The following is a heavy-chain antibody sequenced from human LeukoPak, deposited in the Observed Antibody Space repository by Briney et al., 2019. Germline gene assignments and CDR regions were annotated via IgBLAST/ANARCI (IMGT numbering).Heavy chain of an antibody. D-gene: IGHD7-27*01. CDR1: GFTFSSYW. CDR3: AAPNGGSLSFDS. Sequence: GGSLRLSCAASGFTFSSYWMHWVRQAPGKGLVWVSAISGSGDSTYYADSVEGRFTISRDNSKNTLYLQMNSLRDEDTAVYYCAAPNGGSLSFDSWGQGTLVTVSS. J-gene: IGHJ4*02. CDR2: ISGSGDST. V-gene: IGHV3-23*01.